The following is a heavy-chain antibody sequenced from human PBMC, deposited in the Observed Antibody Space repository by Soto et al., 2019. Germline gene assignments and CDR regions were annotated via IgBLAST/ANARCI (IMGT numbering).Heavy chain of an antibody. CDR2: VNPIVRMS. CDR3: ASSYGSGYRAFDY. Sequence: QVQLVQSGAEVKRPGSSVMVSCKASGDTFDFYSINWVRQAPGRGLEWMGRVNPIVRMSNYAQKFQGRGTMTADRSTSKAYMELRSLRSEDTAIYYCASSYGSGYRAFDYWGQGALVTVSS. D-gene: IGHD3-10*01. CDR1: GDTFDFYS. V-gene: IGHV1-69*02. J-gene: IGHJ4*02.